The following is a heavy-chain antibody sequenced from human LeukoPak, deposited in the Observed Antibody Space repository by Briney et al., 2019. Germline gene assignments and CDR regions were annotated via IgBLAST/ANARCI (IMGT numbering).Heavy chain of an antibody. Sequence: ASVKVSCKASGGTFSSYAVSWVRQAPGQGLEWMGGIIPLFGTANYAQKFQGRVTITADESTSTAYMELSSLRSEDTAVYYCARDLRDDYGDYLRSMDVWGQGTTVTVSS. D-gene: IGHD4-17*01. CDR2: IIPLFGTA. J-gene: IGHJ6*02. CDR1: GGTFSSYA. CDR3: ARDLRDDYGDYLRSMDV. V-gene: IGHV1-69*13.